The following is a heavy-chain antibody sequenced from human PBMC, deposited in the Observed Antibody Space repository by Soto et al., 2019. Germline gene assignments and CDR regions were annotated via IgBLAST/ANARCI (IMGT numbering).Heavy chain of an antibody. D-gene: IGHD2-21*01. V-gene: IGHV1-69*01. J-gene: IGHJ6*02. CDR3: SRGQYSTSYYYYYYGMDV. Sequence: QVQLVQSGAEVKKPGSSVKVSCKASGGIFTSYAFSWVRQAPGQGLEWMGGIIPIFGTARYAQKFQGRVTITADESTSTASMELRSLRSDDTAVYYCSRGQYSTSYYYYYYGMDVWGQGTTVTVSS. CDR1: GGIFTSYA. CDR2: IIPIFGTA.